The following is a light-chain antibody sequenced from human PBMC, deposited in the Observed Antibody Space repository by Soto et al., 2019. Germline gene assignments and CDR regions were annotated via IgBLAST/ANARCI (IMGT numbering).Light chain of an antibody. CDR1: SSNIGAGYD. Sequence: QAVVTQPPSVSGAPGQRVTISCTGSSSNIGAGYDVHWYQQLPGTAPKLLIYGNNNRPSGVPDRFSGSKSGTSASLAITGLQAEDEADYYCQFYDSRLSGWVFGGGTKLTVL. V-gene: IGLV1-40*01. CDR2: GNN. J-gene: IGLJ3*02. CDR3: QFYDSRLSGWV.